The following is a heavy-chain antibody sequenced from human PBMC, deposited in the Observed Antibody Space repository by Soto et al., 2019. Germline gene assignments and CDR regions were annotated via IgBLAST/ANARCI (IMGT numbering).Heavy chain of an antibody. CDR3: ARFLGGAGSYYDGQNYNYYNGMDV. CDR1: GGPYNSFA. Sequence: ASVQVSCKASGGPYNSFAISWVRQAPGQGLEWIGGIIPVFGTATYAQKFKGRVTITAEESTSTAYMELSSLTSEDTAVYYCARFLGGAGSYYDGQNYNYYNGMDVWGQGTTVTVSS. CDR2: IIPVFGTA. V-gene: IGHV1-69*13. J-gene: IGHJ6*02. D-gene: IGHD3-10*01.